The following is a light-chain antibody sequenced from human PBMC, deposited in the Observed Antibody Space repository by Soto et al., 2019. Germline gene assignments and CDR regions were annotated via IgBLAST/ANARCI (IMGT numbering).Light chain of an antibody. V-gene: IGKV1-39*01. CDR3: QQSYRTQST. CDR2: VAS. CDR1: QTISSY. Sequence: DIQMTQSPPSLSASVGDRVTITCRASQTISSYLNWYQQKPGKAPKLLIYVASSLQGGAPSRFSGSGSGTNFTLPIGSLQPDDFATYYCQQSYRTQSTFGQGTRVELK. J-gene: IGKJ5*01.